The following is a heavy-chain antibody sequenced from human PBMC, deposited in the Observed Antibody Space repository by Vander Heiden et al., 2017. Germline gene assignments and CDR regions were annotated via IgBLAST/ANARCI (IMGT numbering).Heavy chain of an antibody. D-gene: IGHD1-26*01. CDR3: ARRRVGATTWFDP. V-gene: IGHV1-69*01. Sequence: QVQLVQSGAEVKKPGSSVTVSCKASGGPFSSYAISGVRQAPGQGLEWMGGIIPSFGTANYAQKFQGRVTITADESTSTAYMELSSLRSEDTAGYYCARRRVGATTWFDPWGQGTLVTVSS. CDR2: IIPSFGTA. J-gene: IGHJ5*02. CDR1: GGPFSSYA.